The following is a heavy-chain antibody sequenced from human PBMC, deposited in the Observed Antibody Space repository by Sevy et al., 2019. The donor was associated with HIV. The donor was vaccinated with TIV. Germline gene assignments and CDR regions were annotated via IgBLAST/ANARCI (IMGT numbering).Heavy chain of an antibody. CDR1: GYSISRGYY. CDR3: DGIAAAGTGSDAFDI. Sequence: SETLSLTCAVSGYSISRGYYWGWIRQPPGKGLEWIGSIYHSGSSYYNPSLKSRVTISVDTSKNQFSLKLSSVTAADTAVYYCDGIAAAGTGSDAFDIWGQGTMVTVSS. CDR2: IYHSGSS. V-gene: IGHV4-38-2*01. D-gene: IGHD6-13*01. J-gene: IGHJ3*02.